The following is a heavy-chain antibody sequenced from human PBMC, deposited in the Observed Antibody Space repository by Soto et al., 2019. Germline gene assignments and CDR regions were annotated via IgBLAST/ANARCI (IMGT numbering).Heavy chain of an antibody. J-gene: IGHJ4*02. CDR3: ARCPYYYDSSGYCFDS. D-gene: IGHD3-22*01. V-gene: IGHV4-30-4*01. Sequence: SETLSLTCTFSGGSISSGDYYWSWIGQPPGKGLEWIGYIYYTGRTYYNPSLKSRITISVDTSKNQFSLRLSSVTAADTAVYYCARCPYYYDSSGYCFDSWGQGTLVTVSS. CDR2: IYYTGRT. CDR1: GGSISSGDYY.